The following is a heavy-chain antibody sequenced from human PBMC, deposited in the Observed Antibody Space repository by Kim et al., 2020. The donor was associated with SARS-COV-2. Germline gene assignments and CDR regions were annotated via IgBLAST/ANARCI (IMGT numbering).Heavy chain of an antibody. CDR2: IYYSGST. CDR3: AWALGYYYGSGSQWGYYYYGMDV. CDR1: GGSISSYY. D-gene: IGHD3-10*01. Sequence: SETLSLTCTVSGGSISSYYWSWIRQPPGKGLEWIGYIYYSGSTNYNPSLKSRVTISVDTSKNQFSLKLSSVTAADTAVYYCAWALGYYYGSGSQWGYYYYGMDVWGQGTTVTVSS. V-gene: IGHV4-59*01. J-gene: IGHJ6*02.